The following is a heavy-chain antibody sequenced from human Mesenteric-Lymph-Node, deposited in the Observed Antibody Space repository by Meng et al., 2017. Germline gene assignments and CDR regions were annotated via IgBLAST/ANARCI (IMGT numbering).Heavy chain of an antibody. D-gene: IGHD3-22*01. Sequence: HGRVGLSGGEVKKSGSSVKVHCKASGGTFSSYAISWVRQAPGQGLEWMGGIIPIFGTANYAQKFQGRVTITADKSTSTAYMELSSLRSEDTAVYYCARGSDMIVVVLPLDYWGQGTLVTVSS. CDR2: IIPIFGTA. J-gene: IGHJ4*02. CDR3: ARGSDMIVVVLPLDY. V-gene: IGHV1-69*06. CDR1: GGTFSSYA.